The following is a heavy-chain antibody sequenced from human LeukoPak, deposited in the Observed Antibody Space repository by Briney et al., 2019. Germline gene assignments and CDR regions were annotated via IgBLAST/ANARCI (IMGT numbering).Heavy chain of an antibody. D-gene: IGHD3-22*01. CDR1: GFTFSSYG. J-gene: IGHJ4*02. V-gene: IGHV3-30*18. CDR2: ISYDGSNK. CDR3: AKDQGGSSGYSNYYFDS. Sequence: PGGSLRLSCAASGFTFSSYGMHWVRQAPGKGLEWVAVISYDGSNKYYADSVKGRFTISRDNSKNTLYLQMNGLRVEDTAVYYCAKDQGGSSGYSNYYFDSWGQGTLVTVSS.